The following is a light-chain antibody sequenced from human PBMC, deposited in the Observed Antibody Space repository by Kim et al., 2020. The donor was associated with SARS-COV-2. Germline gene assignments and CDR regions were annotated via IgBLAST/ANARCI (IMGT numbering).Light chain of an antibody. Sequence: VSPGQTASITCSGYKLEGKYVSWYQQRPGQSPVLVMFQDYKRPAGIPERFSGSNSGNTATLAISGTQAMDEADYFCQTWDSSTEGVFGPGTKVTVL. V-gene: IGLV3-1*01. CDR3: QTWDSSTEGV. J-gene: IGLJ1*01. CDR2: QDY. CDR1: KLEGKY.